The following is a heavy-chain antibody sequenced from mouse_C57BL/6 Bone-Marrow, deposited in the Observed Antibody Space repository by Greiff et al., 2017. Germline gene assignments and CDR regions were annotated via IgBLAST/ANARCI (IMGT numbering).Heavy chain of an antibody. J-gene: IGHJ3*01. V-gene: IGHV1-50*01. CDR2: IDPSDSYT. CDR3: AREGSAGYEFAY. CDR1: GYTFTSYW. Sequence: VQLQQPGAELVKPGASVKLSCKASGYTFTSYWMQWVKQRPGQGLEWIGEIDPSDSYTNYNQKFKGKATLTVDPSSSPAYMQLSSLTSEDYAVYYCAREGSAGYEFAYWGQGTLVTVSA. D-gene: IGHD3-2*02.